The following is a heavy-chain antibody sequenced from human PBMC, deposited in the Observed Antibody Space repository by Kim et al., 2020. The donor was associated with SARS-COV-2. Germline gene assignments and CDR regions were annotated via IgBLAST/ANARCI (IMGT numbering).Heavy chain of an antibody. J-gene: IGHJ4*02. Sequence: SETLSLTCAVYGGSFSGYYWSWIRQPPGKGLEWIGEINHSGSTNYNPSLKSRVTISVDTSKNQFSLKLSSVTAADTAVYYCARGGCSGGSCASTPFDYWGQGTLVTVSS. V-gene: IGHV4-34*01. D-gene: IGHD2-15*01. CDR2: INHSGST. CDR1: GGSFSGYY. CDR3: ARGGCSGGSCASTPFDY.